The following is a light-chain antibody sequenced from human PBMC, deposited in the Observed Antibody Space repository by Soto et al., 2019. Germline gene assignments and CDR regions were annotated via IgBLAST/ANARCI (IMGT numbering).Light chain of an antibody. Sequence: EIVLAQSPGTLSLSPGERATLSCRASQSVSSTYLAWYQQNPGQAPRLLIYGASSRATGIPDRFSGSGSGTEFTLTITSLQSEDFAVYYCQQYNNWPQTFGHGTKVDIK. CDR3: QQYNNWPQT. CDR2: GAS. V-gene: IGKV3D-15*01. J-gene: IGKJ1*01. CDR1: QSVSSTY.